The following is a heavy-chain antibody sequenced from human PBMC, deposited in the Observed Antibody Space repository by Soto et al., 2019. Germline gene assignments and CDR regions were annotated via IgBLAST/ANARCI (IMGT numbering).Heavy chain of an antibody. D-gene: IGHD1-26*01. CDR3: ARAATFYYYGMDV. CDR2: IIPIFGTA. J-gene: IGHJ6*02. Sequence: VASVKVSCKASGGTFSSYAISWVRQAPGQGLEWMGGIIPIFGTANYAQKFQGRVTITADESTSTAYMELSSLRSEDTAVYYCARAATFYYYGMDVWGQGTTVTVSS. CDR1: GGTFSSYA. V-gene: IGHV1-69*13.